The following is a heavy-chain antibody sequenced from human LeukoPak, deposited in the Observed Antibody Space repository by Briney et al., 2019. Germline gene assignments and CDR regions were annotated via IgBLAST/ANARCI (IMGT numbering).Heavy chain of an antibody. J-gene: IGHJ4*02. D-gene: IGHD1-26*01. Sequence: GGSLRLSCVASGYNLKNAWMNWVRQAPGKGLEWVSYISSSSSTIYYADSVKGRFTISRDNAKSSLYLQMNSLRAEDTAVYYCANSWDGSYYFDYWGQGTLVTVSS. CDR2: ISSSSSTI. V-gene: IGHV3-48*01. CDR1: GYNLKNAW. CDR3: ANSWDGSYYFDY.